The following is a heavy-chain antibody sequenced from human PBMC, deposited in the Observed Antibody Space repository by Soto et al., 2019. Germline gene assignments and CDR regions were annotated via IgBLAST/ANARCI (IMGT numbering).Heavy chain of an antibody. CDR1: GGSFSGYY. CDR2: INHSGST. D-gene: IGHD4-4*01. J-gene: IGHJ5*02. V-gene: IGHV4-34*01. CDR3: ASATTVTRHNWFDP. Sequence: SETLSLTCAVYGGSFSGYYWSWIRQPPGKGLEWIGEINHSGSTNYNPSLKSRVTISVDTSKNQFSLKLSSVTAADTAVYYCASATTVTRHNWFDPWGQGTLVTVSS.